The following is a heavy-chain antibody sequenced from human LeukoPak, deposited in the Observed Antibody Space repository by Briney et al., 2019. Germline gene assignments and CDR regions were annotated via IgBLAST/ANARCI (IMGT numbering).Heavy chain of an antibody. J-gene: IGHJ6*03. CDR3: ARLTGTTGDFYYYMDV. D-gene: IGHD1-20*01. V-gene: IGHV1-2*02. Sequence: ASVKVSCKASGYTFTGYCIHWVRQAPGQGLEWVGWINPNSGGTNYAQKFQGRVTMTRDTSISTAYMELTRLRSDDTAVYYCARLTGTTGDFYYYMDVWGRGTTVTISS. CDR1: GYTFTGYC. CDR2: INPNSGGT.